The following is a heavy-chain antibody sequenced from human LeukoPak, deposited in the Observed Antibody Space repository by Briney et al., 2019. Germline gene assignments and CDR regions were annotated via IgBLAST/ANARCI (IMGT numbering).Heavy chain of an antibody. V-gene: IGHV3-20*04. Sequence: GGSLSLSCAASGFTFDDYGTSWVRQAPGKGLEWVSGINWSGGSTGYADSVKGRSTISRDNAKNSLYLQMNSLRAEDTALYYCARGYSGSPTRGNYFDYWGQGTLVTVSS. CDR1: GFTFDDYG. CDR2: INWSGGST. D-gene: IGHD1-26*01. CDR3: ARGYSGSPTRGNYFDY. J-gene: IGHJ4*02.